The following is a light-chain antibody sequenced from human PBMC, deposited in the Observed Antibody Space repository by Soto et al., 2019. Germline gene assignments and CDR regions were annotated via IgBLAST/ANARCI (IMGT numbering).Light chain of an antibody. CDR2: TTT. CDR1: TGAVTSGYY. J-gene: IGLJ3*02. V-gene: IGLV7-43*01. Sequence: QAVVTQEPSLTVSPGGTVTLTCASSTGAVTSGYYPNWFQQKPGQAPRALIYTTTIKHSWTPARFSGSLLGGKAALTLSGVQPEDEAEYYCLLYYGGAQSWVFGGGTKRTVL. CDR3: LLYYGGAQSWV.